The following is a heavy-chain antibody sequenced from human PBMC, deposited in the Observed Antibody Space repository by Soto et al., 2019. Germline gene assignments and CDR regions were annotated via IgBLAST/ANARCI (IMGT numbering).Heavy chain of an antibody. CDR1: GYTFTSYA. CDR3: AGSYIAAAGMRFDP. V-gene: IGHV1-3*01. Sequence: ASVKVSCKASGYTFTSYAMHWVRQAPGQRLEWMGWINAGNGNTKYSQKFQGRVTITRDTSASTAYMELSSLRSEDTAVYYCAGSYIAAAGMRFDPGGKGTLVTVSS. J-gene: IGHJ5*02. D-gene: IGHD6-13*01. CDR2: INAGNGNT.